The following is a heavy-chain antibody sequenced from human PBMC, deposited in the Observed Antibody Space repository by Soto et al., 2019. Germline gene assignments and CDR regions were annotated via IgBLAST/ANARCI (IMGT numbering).Heavy chain of an antibody. Sequence: EVQLVESGGGLVQPGGSLRLSCAASGFTFSSYWRHWIRQAPGKGLVWVSRVSSDGSSTVYANSVKGRLTISRDNAKNTLYLQVASLSDGDTGVYYCARGLPNCSCFDSWGQGTLVTVSS. CDR3: ARGLPNCSCFDS. J-gene: IGHJ4*02. CDR2: VSSDGSST. V-gene: IGHV3-74*01. CDR1: GFTFSSYW. D-gene: IGHD6-13*01.